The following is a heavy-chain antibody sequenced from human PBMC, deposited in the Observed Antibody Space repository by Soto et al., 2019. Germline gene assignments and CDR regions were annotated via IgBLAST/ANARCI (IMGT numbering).Heavy chain of an antibody. J-gene: IGHJ4*02. CDR3: ARGGGYYGSGAYYRGYFDH. CDR2: LNPDTAST. D-gene: IGHD3-10*01. V-gene: IGHV1-3*01. CDR1: GYSFANYT. Sequence: QVQLVQSGAEVKKPGASVTVSCKASGYSFANYTIHWVGQAPGQGLGWMGWLNPDTASTKFSPKFQGRVIITRDKAANTAFMQLTSLASEDTALYYCARGGGYYGSGAYYRGYFDHWGLGTLVAVSS.